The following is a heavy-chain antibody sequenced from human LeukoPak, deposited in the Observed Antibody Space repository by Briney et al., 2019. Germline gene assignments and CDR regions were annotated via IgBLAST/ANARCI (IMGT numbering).Heavy chain of an antibody. Sequence: GGSLRLSCAASGFTFSSYAMSWVRQAPGKGLEWVSAISGSGGSTYYADSVKGRFTISRDNSKNTLYLQMNSLRAEDTAVYYCATREACPRGSPYCYGMDVWGQGTTVTVSS. CDR1: GFTFSSYA. CDR2: ISGSGGST. CDR3: ATREACPRGSPYCYGMDV. V-gene: IGHV3-23*01. J-gene: IGHJ6*02.